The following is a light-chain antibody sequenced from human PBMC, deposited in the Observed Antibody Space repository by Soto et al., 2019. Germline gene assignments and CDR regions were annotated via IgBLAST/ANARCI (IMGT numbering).Light chain of an antibody. CDR3: SSYTTTTRL. V-gene: IGLV2-14*01. Sequence: QSALTQPASVSGSPGQSITISCTGTSSDIGSNNYVSWFQQRPVKAPTLIIYEVSNRPSGVSTHFSGSKSGNTASLTISGLLPEDEAEYYCSSYTTTTRLFGGGTKLTVL. CDR2: EVS. CDR1: SSDIGSNNY. J-gene: IGLJ3*02.